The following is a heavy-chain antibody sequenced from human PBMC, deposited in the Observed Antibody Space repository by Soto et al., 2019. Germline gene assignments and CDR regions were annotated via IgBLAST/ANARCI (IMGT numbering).Heavy chain of an antibody. CDR3: ANVYYYDSNGYSQGNAFDI. D-gene: IGHD3-22*01. Sequence: EVQLLESGGGLVQPGGSLRLSCAASGFTFSSYAMSWVRQAPGKGLEWVSAISGSGGSTYYADSVKGRFTISRDNSKNTLYLQMNSLRAEDTAVYYCANVYYYDSNGYSQGNAFDIWGQGTMVTVSS. J-gene: IGHJ3*02. V-gene: IGHV3-23*01. CDR1: GFTFSSYA. CDR2: ISGSGGST.